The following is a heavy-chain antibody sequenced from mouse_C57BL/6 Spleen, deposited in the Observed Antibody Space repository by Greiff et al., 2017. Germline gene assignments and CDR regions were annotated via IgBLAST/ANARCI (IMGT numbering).Heavy chain of an antibody. CDR2: INPNNGGT. Sequence: VQLQQSGPELVKPGASVKISCKASGYTFTDYYMNWVKQSHGKSLEWIGDINPNNGGTSYNQKFKGKATLTVDKSSSTAYMELRSLTSEDSAVYYCARLWSPWYFDVWGTGTTVTVSS. CDR1: GYTFTDYY. V-gene: IGHV1-26*01. CDR3: ARLWSPWYFDV. J-gene: IGHJ1*03. D-gene: IGHD1-1*02.